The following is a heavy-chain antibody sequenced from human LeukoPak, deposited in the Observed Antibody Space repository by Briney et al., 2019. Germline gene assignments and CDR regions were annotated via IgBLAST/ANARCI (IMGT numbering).Heavy chain of an antibody. V-gene: IGHV1-69*06. CDR1: GGTFSSYA. D-gene: IGHD1-1*01. CDR3: ASIGWNDRGRTTPNDAFDI. Sequence: ASVMVSCKASGGTFSSYAISWVRQAPGQGLEWMGGIIPIFGTANYAQKFQGRVTITADKSTSTAYMELSSLRSEDTAVYYCASIGWNDRGRTTPNDAFDIWGQGTMVTVSS. CDR2: IIPIFGTA. J-gene: IGHJ3*02.